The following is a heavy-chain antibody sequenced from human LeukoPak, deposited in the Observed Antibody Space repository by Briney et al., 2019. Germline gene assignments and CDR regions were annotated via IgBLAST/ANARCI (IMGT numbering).Heavy chain of an antibody. CDR2: ISYDGGNK. J-gene: IGHJ4*02. D-gene: IGHD5-24*01. CDR3: AKDSGGYNYFY. CDR1: GFTFSSYG. Sequence: PGGSLRLSCAASGFTFSSYGMHWVRQAPGKGLEWVAVISYDGGNKYYADSVKGRFTISRDNSKNTLYLQMNSLRAEDTAVYYCAKDSGGYNYFYWGQGTLVTVSS. V-gene: IGHV3-30*18.